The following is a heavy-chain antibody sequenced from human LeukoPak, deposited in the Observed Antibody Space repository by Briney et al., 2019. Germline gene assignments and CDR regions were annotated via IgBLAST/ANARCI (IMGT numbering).Heavy chain of an antibody. CDR2: INHSGST. CDR1: GGSFSGYY. J-gene: IGHJ4*02. D-gene: IGHD2-15*01. CDR3: AREDQDQPFDY. Sequence: SETLSLTCAVYGGSFSGYYRSWIRQPPGKRLEWIGEINHSGSTNYNPSLKSRVTISVDTSKNQFSLKLSSVTAADTAVYYCAREDQDQPFDYWGQGTLVTVSS. V-gene: IGHV4-34*01.